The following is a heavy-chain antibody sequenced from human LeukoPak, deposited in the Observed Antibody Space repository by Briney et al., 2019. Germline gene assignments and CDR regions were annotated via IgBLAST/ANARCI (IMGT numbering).Heavy chain of an antibody. CDR3: AKEYSGYDFDY. J-gene: IGHJ4*02. V-gene: IGHV3-23*01. CDR2: TSGSGVNS. Sequence: PGGSLRLSCAASGFTLRSYDMSWVCQAPGKGLEWVAATSGSGVNSYYADSVRGRFTISRDNSQNTLYLQMDSLRAEDTALYYCAKEYSGYDFDYWGQETLVTVSS. CDR1: GFTLRSYD. D-gene: IGHD5-12*01.